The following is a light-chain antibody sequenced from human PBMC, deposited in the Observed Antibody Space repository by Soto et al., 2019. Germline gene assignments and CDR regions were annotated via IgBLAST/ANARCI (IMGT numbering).Light chain of an antibody. CDR2: DAS. CDR1: QSINNY. V-gene: IGKV3-15*01. Sequence: EIVLTQSQVTLSLSPVERATLSCRASQSINNYLAWYQQKPGQAPRLLIYDASTRATGIPARFSGSGSGTEFTLTISSLQSEDFAVYYCQQYGTSPPWTCGQGTKVDI. J-gene: IGKJ1*01. CDR3: QQYGTSPPWT.